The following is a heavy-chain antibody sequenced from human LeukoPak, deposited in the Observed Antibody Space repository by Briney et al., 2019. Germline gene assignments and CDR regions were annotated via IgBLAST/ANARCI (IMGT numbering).Heavy chain of an antibody. V-gene: IGHV3-23*01. CDR2: ISGSGGST. Sequence: HPGGSLRLSCAVSGFRVSDYYMSWVRQAPGKGLEWVSAISGSGGSTYYADSVKGRFTISRDNSKNTLYLQMNSLRAEDTAVYYCAKTPDCSGGSCYGGYFDYWGQGTLVTVSS. CDR3: AKTPDCSGGSCYGGYFDY. J-gene: IGHJ4*02. D-gene: IGHD2-15*01. CDR1: GFRVSDYY.